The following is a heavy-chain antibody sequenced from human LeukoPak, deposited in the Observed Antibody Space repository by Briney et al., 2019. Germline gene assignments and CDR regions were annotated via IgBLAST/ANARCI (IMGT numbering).Heavy chain of an antibody. D-gene: IGHD3-22*01. Sequence: GGSLRLSCAASGFTVSSNYMTWVRQAPGKGLEWVSVIYSGGSTYYADSVKGRFTISRDNSKNTLYLQMNSLRAEDTAVYYCARDRYDSSGYSFDYWGQGTLVTVSS. V-gene: IGHV3-53*01. J-gene: IGHJ4*02. CDR1: GFTVSSNY. CDR2: IYSGGST. CDR3: ARDRYDSSGYSFDY.